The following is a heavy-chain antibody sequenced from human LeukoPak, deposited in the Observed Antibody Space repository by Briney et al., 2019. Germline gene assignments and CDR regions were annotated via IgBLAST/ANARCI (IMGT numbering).Heavy chain of an antibody. Sequence: GGSLRLSCGASGFTFSSYGMHWVRQAPGKGLEGVAFIRYDGSNKYYADSGKGRFTISRDNSKNTLYLRMNSLRAEDTAVYYCALVGATVAFDYWGQGTLVTVSS. CDR2: IRYDGSNK. CDR3: ALVGATVAFDY. CDR1: GFTFSSYG. V-gene: IGHV3-30*02. D-gene: IGHD1-26*01. J-gene: IGHJ4*02.